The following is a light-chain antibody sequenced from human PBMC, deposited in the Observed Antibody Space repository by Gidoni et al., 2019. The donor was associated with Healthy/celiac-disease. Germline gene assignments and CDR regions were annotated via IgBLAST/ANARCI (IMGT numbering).Light chain of an antibody. CDR3: SSYTSSSTPYV. CDR1: SSDVGGYNY. Sequence: QSALTQPASVSGSPGQSITISCTGTSSDVGGYNYVSWYQQHPGKAPKLMFYEVSNRPSGVSNRFSGSKSGNTSSLTISGLQAEDDADYYCSSYTSSSTPYVFGTGTKVTVL. J-gene: IGLJ1*01. V-gene: IGLV2-14*01. CDR2: EVS.